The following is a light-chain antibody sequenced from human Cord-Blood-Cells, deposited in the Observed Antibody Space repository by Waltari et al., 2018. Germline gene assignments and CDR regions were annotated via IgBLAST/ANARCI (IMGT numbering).Light chain of an antibody. CDR1: QSISSY. V-gene: IGKV1-39*01. Sequence: DIQMTQSPSSLSASVVDRVTITCRESQSISSYLNWYQQKPGKAPKLLSYAASSLQSGVPSRFSGSGSGTDFTLTISSLQPEDFATYYCQQSYSTPPTFGQGTKVEIK. CDR2: AAS. CDR3: QQSYSTPPT. J-gene: IGKJ1*01.